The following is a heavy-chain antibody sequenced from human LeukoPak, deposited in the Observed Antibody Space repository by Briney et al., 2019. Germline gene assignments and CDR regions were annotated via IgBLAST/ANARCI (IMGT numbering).Heavy chain of an antibody. CDR1: GFTFSSYG. V-gene: IGHV3-30*18. Sequence: GRSLRLSCAASGFTFSSYGMHWVRQAPGKGLEWVAVISYDGSNKYYADSVKGRFTISRDNSKNTLYLQMNSLRAEDTAVYYCAKQGLTGTTWSHDAFDIWGQGTMVTVSS. CDR2: ISYDGSNK. J-gene: IGHJ3*02. D-gene: IGHD1-7*01. CDR3: AKQGLTGTTWSHDAFDI.